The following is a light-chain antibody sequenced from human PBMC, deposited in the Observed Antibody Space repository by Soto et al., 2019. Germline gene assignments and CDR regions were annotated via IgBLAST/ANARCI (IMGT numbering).Light chain of an antibody. V-gene: IGKV3-15*01. J-gene: IGKJ2*01. CDR1: QSVSSN. Sequence: EIVMTQSPATLSVSPGERATLSCRARQSVSSNLAWNQQKPGQAPRLLIDGASTRPNGIPARFSGSGSGTEFTLSISRLQSEDFAVYYCQQVQNWTPYTFGQGTKLEIK. CDR2: GAS. CDR3: QQVQNWTPYT.